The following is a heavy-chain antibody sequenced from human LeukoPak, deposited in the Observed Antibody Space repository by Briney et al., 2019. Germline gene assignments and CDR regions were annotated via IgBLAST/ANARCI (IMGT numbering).Heavy chain of an antibody. Sequence: PVEVSCKASGGTFSSYAISWVRQAPGQGLEWMGGIIPIFGTANYAQKFQGRVTITADESTSTAYMELSSLRSEDTAVYYCARDQGVYSEYSGYDFFDYWGQGTLVTVSS. CDR2: IIPIFGTA. D-gene: IGHD5-12*01. J-gene: IGHJ4*02. V-gene: IGHV1-69*01. CDR1: GGTFSSYA. CDR3: ARDQGVYSEYSGYDFFDY.